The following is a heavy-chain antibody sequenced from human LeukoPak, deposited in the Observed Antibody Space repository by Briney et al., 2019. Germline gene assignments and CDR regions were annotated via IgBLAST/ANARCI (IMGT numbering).Heavy chain of an antibody. CDR3: ARVVITKSNWFDP. CDR1: GGTFSSYA. J-gene: IGHJ5*02. Sequence: SVKVSCKASGGTFSSYAISWVRQAPGQGLEWMGGIIPIFGTANYAQKLQGRVTMTTDTSTSTAYMELRSLRSEDTAVYYCARVVITKSNWFDPWGQGTLVTVSS. CDR2: IIPIFGTA. V-gene: IGHV1-69*05. D-gene: IGHD3-22*01.